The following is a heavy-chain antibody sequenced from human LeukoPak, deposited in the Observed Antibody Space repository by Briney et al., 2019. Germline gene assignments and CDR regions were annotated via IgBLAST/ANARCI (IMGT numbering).Heavy chain of an antibody. D-gene: IGHD4-17*01. CDR3: ARGYGDYAGYAFDI. V-gene: IGHV4-34*01. J-gene: IGHJ3*02. CDR2: INHSGST. CDR1: GGSFSGYY. Sequence: SETLSLTCAVYGGSFSGYYWSWIRQPPGKGLEWIGEINHSGSTNYNPSLKSRVTISVDTSKNQFSLKLSSVTAADTAVYYCARGYGDYAGYAFDIWGQGTMVTVSS.